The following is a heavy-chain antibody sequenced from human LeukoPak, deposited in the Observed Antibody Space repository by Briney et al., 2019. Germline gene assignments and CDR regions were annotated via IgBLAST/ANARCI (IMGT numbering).Heavy chain of an antibody. J-gene: IGHJ4*02. V-gene: IGHV1-2*02. Sequence: GASVKVSCKASGYTFTGYYMHWVRQAPGQGLEWMGWINPKSGGTNYAQKFQGRVTMTRDTSISTAYMELNSLRAEDTALYYCAKDKAPQYYYDSSGYYDYWGQGTLVTVSS. CDR3: AKDKAPQYYYDSSGYYDY. D-gene: IGHD3-22*01. CDR1: GYTFTGYY. CDR2: INPKSGGT.